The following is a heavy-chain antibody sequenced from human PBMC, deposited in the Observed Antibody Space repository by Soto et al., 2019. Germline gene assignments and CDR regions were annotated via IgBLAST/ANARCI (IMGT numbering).Heavy chain of an antibody. CDR1: GGSISSGDYY. CDR3: ARSSITPRLFMYPFDY. Sequence: SETLSLTCTVSGGSISSGDYYWSWIRQPPGKGLEWIGYIYYSGSTYYNPSLKSRVTISLDTSKNQFSLRLNSVTAADTAVYYCARSSITPRLFMYPFDYWGQGTLVTVFS. V-gene: IGHV4-30-4*01. J-gene: IGHJ4*02. CDR2: IYYSGST. D-gene: IGHD6-6*01.